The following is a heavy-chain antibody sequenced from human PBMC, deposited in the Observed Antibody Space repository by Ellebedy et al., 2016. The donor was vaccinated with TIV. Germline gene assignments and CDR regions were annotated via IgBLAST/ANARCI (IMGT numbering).Heavy chain of an antibody. CDR1: GYSFTSYW. CDR2: IYPGDSDT. V-gene: IGHV5-51*01. J-gene: IGHJ3*02. D-gene: IGHD2-15*01. Sequence: GESLKISCNGSGYSFTSYWIGWVRQMPGKGLEWMGIIYPGDSDTRYSPSFQGQVTISADKSISTAYLQWSSLKASDTAMYYCARQVPDIVVVVAENAFDIWGQGTMVTVSS. CDR3: ARQVPDIVVVVAENAFDI.